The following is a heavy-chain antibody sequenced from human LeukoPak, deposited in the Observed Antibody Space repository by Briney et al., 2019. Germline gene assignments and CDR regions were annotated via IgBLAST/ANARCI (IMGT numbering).Heavy chain of an antibody. D-gene: IGHD2-2*01. CDR2: IIPIFNIV. J-gene: IGHJ4*02. Sequence: SVKVSCKVSGGTFSSNAISWVRQAPGQGLEWMGGIIPIFNIVNYAQKFQGRVTITADKSTSTAYMELISLRFEDTAVYYCARGRLIGAPDERYYLDYWGQGTLVTVSS. CDR3: ARGRLIGAPDERYYLDY. V-gene: IGHV1-69*10. CDR1: GGTFSSNA.